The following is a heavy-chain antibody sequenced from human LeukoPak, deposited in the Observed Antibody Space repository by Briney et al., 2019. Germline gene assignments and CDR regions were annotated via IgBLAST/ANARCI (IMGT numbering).Heavy chain of an antibody. V-gene: IGHV4-61*02. CDR3: ARVPGGGDAFDI. CDR2: IYTSGST. CDR1: GDSISSGIHY. J-gene: IGHJ3*02. D-gene: IGHD3-16*01. Sequence: SETLSLTCTVSGDSISSGIHYWSWIRQPAGKGLEWIGRIYTSGSTNYNPSLKSRVTISVDKSKNQFSLRLSSVTAADTAVYYCARVPGGGDAFDIWGQGTMVTVSS.